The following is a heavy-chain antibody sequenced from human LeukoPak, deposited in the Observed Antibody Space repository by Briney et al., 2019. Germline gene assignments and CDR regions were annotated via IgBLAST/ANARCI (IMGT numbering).Heavy chain of an antibody. CDR1: GGTFSSYA. CDR2: IIPILGIA. CDR3: ARGARGNYYYYGMDV. D-gene: IGHD2-15*01. Sequence: VKVSCKASGGTFSSYAISWVRQAPGQGLEWMGRIIPILGIANYAQKFQGRVTITADKSTSTAYMELSSLRSEDTAVYYCARGARGNYYYYGMDVWGQGTTVTVSS. J-gene: IGHJ6*02. V-gene: IGHV1-69*04.